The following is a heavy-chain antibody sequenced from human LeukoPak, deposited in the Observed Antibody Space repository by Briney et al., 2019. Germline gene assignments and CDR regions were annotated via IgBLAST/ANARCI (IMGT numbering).Heavy chain of an antibody. CDR1: GGSVSSDY. CDR2: IYNTGNS. Sequence: SESLSLTCTVSGGSVSSDYWSWIRQPPGKGLEWSGYIYNTGNSDYNTSLKSRATISLDTSKNQFSLKLTSVTAADTAVYFCARHPFSSPFDYWGQGTLVTVSS. J-gene: IGHJ4*02. CDR3: ARHPFSSPFDY. V-gene: IGHV4-59*08. D-gene: IGHD2/OR15-2a*01.